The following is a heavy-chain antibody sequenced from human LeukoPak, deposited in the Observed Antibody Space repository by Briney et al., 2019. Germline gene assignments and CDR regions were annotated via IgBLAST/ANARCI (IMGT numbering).Heavy chain of an antibody. CDR1: GHTFTSYD. Sequence: ASVKVSCKASGHTFTSYDINWVRQATGQGLEWMGWMNPNSGNTGYAQKFQGRVTMTRNTSISTAYMELSSLRSEDTAVYYCARVLRPVYYYYGMDVWGQGTTVTVSS. CDR2: MNPNSGNT. CDR3: ARVLRPVYYYYGMDV. D-gene: IGHD1-14*01. V-gene: IGHV1-8*01. J-gene: IGHJ6*02.